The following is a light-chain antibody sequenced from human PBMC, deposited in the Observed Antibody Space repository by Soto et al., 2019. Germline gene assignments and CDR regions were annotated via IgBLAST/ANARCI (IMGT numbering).Light chain of an antibody. V-gene: IGKV1-5*01. CDR3: QQYNTYWT. Sequence: DIPMTQSPSTLSASVGDRVTITCRASQSISSWLAWYQQKPGKAPKLLIFDASTLEVGVPSRFIGSGSGTEFTLTIGSLHPDDFATYYCQQYNTYWTFGQGTKVEIK. J-gene: IGKJ1*01. CDR2: DAS. CDR1: QSISSW.